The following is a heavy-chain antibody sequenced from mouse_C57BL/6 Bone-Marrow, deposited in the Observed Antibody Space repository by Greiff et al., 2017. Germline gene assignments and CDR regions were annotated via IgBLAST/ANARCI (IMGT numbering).Heavy chain of an antibody. Sequence: EVKLVESEGGLVQPGSSMKLSCTASGFTFSDYYMAWVRQGPEKGLEWVANISYDGSYTYYLDSLKSRFIISRDNAKNSLYLQMSSLKSEDTATYYCARDVEDGYDGYCDVWGTVTTVTVSS. CDR3: ARDVEDGYDGYCDV. V-gene: IGHV5-16*01. D-gene: IGHD2-2*01. CDR2: ISYDGSYT. J-gene: IGHJ1*03. CDR1: GFTFSDYY.